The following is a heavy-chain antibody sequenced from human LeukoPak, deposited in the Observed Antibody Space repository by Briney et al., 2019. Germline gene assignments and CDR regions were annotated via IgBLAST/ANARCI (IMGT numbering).Heavy chain of an antibody. J-gene: IGHJ6*03. D-gene: IGHD5-18*01. V-gene: IGHV4-39*07. CDR3: ARNRGYSYGWGNYYYYMDV. CDR2: IYYSGST. Sequence: SETLSLTCTVSGGSISSSSYYWGWIRQPPGKGLEWIGSIYYSGSTYYNPSLKSRVTISVDTSKNQFSLKLSSVTAADTAVYYCARNRGYSYGWGNYYYYMDVWGKGTTVTVSS. CDR1: GGSISSSSYY.